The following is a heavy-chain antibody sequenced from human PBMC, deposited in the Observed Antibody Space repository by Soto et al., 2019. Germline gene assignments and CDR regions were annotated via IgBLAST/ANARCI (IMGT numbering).Heavy chain of an antibody. CDR2: ISWTGVSF. J-gene: IGHJ4*02. CDR3: AKDRNTAMVTGDFDY. V-gene: IGHV3-9*01. Sequence: AGGSLRLSCTASGFTFGDYAMHWVRQVPGRGLEWVSGISWTGVSFGYAGSVKGRFTISRDNAKNSLFLQMNSLRHEDTAFYYCAKDRNTAMVTGDFDYWGQGTLVTVSS. D-gene: IGHD5-18*01. CDR1: GFTFGDYA.